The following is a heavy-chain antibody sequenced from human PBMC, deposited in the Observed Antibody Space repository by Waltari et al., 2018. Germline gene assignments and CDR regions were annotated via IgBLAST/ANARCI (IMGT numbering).Heavy chain of an antibody. V-gene: IGHV3-74*01. CDR2: INNEGSST. J-gene: IGHJ3*01. CDR1: GVTLSRSW. CDR3: ARAGLLGAFDV. D-gene: IGHD2-15*01. Sequence: EVHLVESGGGLVQPGGSLRLSCAASGVTLSRSWIHWVRQSPGKGLMWVSRINNEGSSTGYADSVKCRFTISRDDAKNTVSLQMNKLSAEDTALYYCARAGLLGAFDVWGQGTMVTVSS.